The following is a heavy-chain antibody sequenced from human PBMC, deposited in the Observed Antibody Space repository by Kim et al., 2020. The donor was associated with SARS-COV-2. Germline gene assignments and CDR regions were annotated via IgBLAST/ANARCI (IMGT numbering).Heavy chain of an antibody. CDR3: STDLVYSSSWYYYYGMDV. Sequence: GGSLRLSCAASGFTFSNAWMSWVRQAPGKGLEWVGRIKSKTDGGTTDYAAPVKGRFTISRDDLKKTLYLQMNSLKTEDTAVYYSSTDLVYSSSWYYYYGMDVWGQGTTVTVSS. CDR2: IKSKTDGGTT. V-gene: IGHV3-15*01. D-gene: IGHD6-13*01. J-gene: IGHJ6*02. CDR1: GFTFSNAW.